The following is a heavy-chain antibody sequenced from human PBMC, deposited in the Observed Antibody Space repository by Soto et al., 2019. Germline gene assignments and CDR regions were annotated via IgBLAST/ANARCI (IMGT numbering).Heavy chain of an antibody. Sequence: ASVKVSCKASGYTFTSYDINWVRQATGKGLEWMGGFDPEDGETIYAQKFQGRVTMTEDTSTDTAYMELSSLRSEDTAVYYCATPNLYYDSSGYSYYFDVWGKGTLVTVSS. CDR2: FDPEDGET. V-gene: IGHV1-24*01. CDR3: ATPNLYYDSSGYSYYFDV. D-gene: IGHD3-22*01. CDR1: GYTFTSYD. J-gene: IGHJ4*02.